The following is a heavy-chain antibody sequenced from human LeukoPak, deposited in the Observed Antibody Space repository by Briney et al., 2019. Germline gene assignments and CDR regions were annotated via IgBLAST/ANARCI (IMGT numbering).Heavy chain of an antibody. CDR3: AKERGDYGDYALSD. D-gene: IGHD4-17*01. CDR1: GFTFDDYA. J-gene: IGHJ4*02. V-gene: IGHV3-9*01. CDR2: ISWNSGSI. Sequence: PGGSLRLSCAASGFTFDDYAMHWVRQAPGKGLEWVSGISWNSGSIGYADSVKGRFTISRDNAKNSLYLQMNSLRTEDTALYYCAKERGDYGDYALSDWGQGTLVTVSS.